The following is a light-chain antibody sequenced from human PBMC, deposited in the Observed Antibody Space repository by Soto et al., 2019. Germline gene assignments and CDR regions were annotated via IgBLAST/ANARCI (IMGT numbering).Light chain of an antibody. CDR3: QQSGGSLYT. J-gene: IGKJ2*01. CDR1: QSVTTDS. V-gene: IGKV3-20*01. CDR2: GTS. Sequence: EIGLTQSPATLSLSPGERATLSCRASQSVTTDSVAWYQQRPGQPPRLLIYGTSNRATGIPDRFSGSGSETDFTLTISRLEPEDFAVYFCQQSGGSLYTFGQGTKVEIK.